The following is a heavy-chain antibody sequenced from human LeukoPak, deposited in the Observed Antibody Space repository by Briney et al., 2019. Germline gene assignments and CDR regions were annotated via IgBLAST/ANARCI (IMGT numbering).Heavy chain of an antibody. Sequence: SETLSLTCTVSGGSISSYYWSWIRQPPGKGLEWIGYIYYSGSTNYNPSLKSRVTISVDTSKNQFSLKLSSVTAADTAVYYCARDPPPKFYGSGSYYNDAFDIWGQGTMVTVSS. CDR1: GGSISSYY. V-gene: IGHV4-59*01. D-gene: IGHD3-10*01. CDR2: IYYSGST. CDR3: ARDPPPKFYGSGSYYNDAFDI. J-gene: IGHJ3*02.